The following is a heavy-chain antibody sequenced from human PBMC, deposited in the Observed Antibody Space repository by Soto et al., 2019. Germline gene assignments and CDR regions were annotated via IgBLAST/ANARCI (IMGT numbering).Heavy chain of an antibody. CDR1: GFTFSSFA. CDR2: ISDSGGST. D-gene: IGHD1-1*01. Sequence: PGGSLRLSCSASGFTFSSFAMLWVRQAPGKGLEYVSVISDSGGSTYYADSVKGRFTISRDNSKNTVYLQMSGLRAEDTAVYYSTTTKFYPWGQGTLLTVSS. J-gene: IGHJ5*02. CDR3: TTTKFYP. V-gene: IGHV3-64D*08.